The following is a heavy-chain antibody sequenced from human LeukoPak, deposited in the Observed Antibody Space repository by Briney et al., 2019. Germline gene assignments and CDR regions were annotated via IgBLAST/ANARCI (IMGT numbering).Heavy chain of an antibody. V-gene: IGHV3-48*02. CDR3: ARAIYDSSGFGDY. CDR1: GFTFSTYS. CDR2: ISSSGSTI. Sequence: PGGSLRLSCVASGFTFSTYSMNWVRQAPGKGLEWVSYISSSGSTIYFADSVKGRFTISRDSAKNSLYLQMNSLRDEDTAVYYCARAIYDSSGFGDYWGQGTLVTVSS. J-gene: IGHJ4*02. D-gene: IGHD3-22*01.